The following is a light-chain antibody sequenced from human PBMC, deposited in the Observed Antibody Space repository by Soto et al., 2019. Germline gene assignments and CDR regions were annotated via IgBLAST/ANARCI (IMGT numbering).Light chain of an antibody. V-gene: IGKV3-20*01. CDR2: GAS. Sequence: EIVLTQSPGTLSLSPGEGATISCRASQSVSSSLAWYQQKRGQAPRLLIHGASTRATGIPDRFSGSGSGTDFTLPISRLEPEDFAVYYCQQYGGSPRTFGQGTKVEVK. J-gene: IGKJ1*01. CDR3: QQYGGSPRT. CDR1: QSVSSS.